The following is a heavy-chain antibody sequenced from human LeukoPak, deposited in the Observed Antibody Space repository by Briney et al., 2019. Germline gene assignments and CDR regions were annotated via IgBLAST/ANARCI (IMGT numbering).Heavy chain of an antibody. Sequence: GGSLRLSCAASGFTFSSYWMSWVRQAPGKGLEWVANIKQDGSEKYYVDSVKGRFTISRDNAKISLYLQINSLRAEDTAVYYCARDHSKRGYSYGQYWGQGTLVSVSS. D-gene: IGHD5-18*01. CDR3: ARDHSKRGYSYGQY. CDR2: IKQDGSEK. CDR1: GFTFSSYW. V-gene: IGHV3-7*01. J-gene: IGHJ4*02.